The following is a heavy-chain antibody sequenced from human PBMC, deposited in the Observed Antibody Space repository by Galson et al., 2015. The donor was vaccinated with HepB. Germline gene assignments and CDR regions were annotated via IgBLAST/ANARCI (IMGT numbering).Heavy chain of an antibody. Sequence: SLRLSCAASGFTFSSYAMHWVRQAPGKGLEWVAVISYDGSNKYYADSVKGRFTISRDNSKNTLYLQMNSLRAEDTAVYYCARDSNPVLRYFDWLSHGNYYYYYGMDVWGQGTTVTVSS. D-gene: IGHD3-9*01. J-gene: IGHJ6*02. CDR3: ARDSNPVLRYFDWLSHGNYYYYYGMDV. V-gene: IGHV3-30-3*01. CDR2: ISYDGSNK. CDR1: GFTFSSYA.